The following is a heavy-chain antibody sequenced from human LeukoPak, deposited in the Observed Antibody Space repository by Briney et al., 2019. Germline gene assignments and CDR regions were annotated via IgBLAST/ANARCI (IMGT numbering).Heavy chain of an antibody. Sequence: PGGSLRLSCAASGFTFTTHGMPWVRQAPGKGLECVSYISSSGTTISYADSVEGRFTISRDNAKNSLYLEMNSLRVEDTAVYYCARGRPEFFGSGTYLNDWGQGTLVTVSS. D-gene: IGHD3-10*01. CDR3: ARGRPEFFGSGTYLND. V-gene: IGHV3-48*03. CDR2: ISSSGTTI. CDR1: GFTFTTHG. J-gene: IGHJ4*02.